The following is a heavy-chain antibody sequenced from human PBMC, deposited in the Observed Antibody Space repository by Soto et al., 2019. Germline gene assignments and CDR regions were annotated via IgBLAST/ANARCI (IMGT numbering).Heavy chain of an antibody. Sequence: PGGSLRLSCAASGFTFSSYSMNWVRQAPGKGLEWVSSISSSSSYIYYADSVKGRFTISRDNAKNSLYLQMNSLRAEDTAVYYCARDREDYYDSSGPDAFDIWGQGTMVTVS. D-gene: IGHD3-22*01. CDR1: GFTFSSYS. CDR2: ISSSSSYI. V-gene: IGHV3-21*01. J-gene: IGHJ3*02. CDR3: ARDREDYYDSSGPDAFDI.